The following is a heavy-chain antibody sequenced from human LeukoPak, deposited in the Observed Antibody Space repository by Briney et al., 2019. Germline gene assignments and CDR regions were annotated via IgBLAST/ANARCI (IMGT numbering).Heavy chain of an antibody. CDR3: ASKSTDHGELRFDY. CDR1: GGSTNTYF. J-gene: IGHJ4*02. D-gene: IGHD4-17*01. V-gene: IGHV4-59*01. Sequence: TSSETLSLTCTISGGSTNTYFWSWIRQPPGKGLEWIGYIYYTGTTNYNPSLKSRVTISVDTSKNQFSLKVSSVTAADTGVYYCASKSTDHGELRFDYWGQGTLVTVSS. CDR2: IYYTGTT.